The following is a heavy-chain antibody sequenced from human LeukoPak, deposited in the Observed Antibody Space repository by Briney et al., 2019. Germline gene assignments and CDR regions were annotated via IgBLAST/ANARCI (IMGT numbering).Heavy chain of an antibody. CDR2: IIPIFGTA. CDR3: ARDVVVDYYYYYGMDV. Sequence: ASVKVSCKASGGTFSSYAISWVRQAPGQGLEWMGGIIPIFGTANYAQKFQGRVTITADESTSTAYMELSSLRSEDTAVYYCARDVVVDYYYYYGMDVWGQGTTVTVSS. CDR1: GGTFSSYA. V-gene: IGHV1-69*13. J-gene: IGHJ6*02. D-gene: IGHD2-21*01.